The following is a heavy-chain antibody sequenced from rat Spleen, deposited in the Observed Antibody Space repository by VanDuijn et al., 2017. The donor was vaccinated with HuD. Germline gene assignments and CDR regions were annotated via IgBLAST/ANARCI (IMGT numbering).Heavy chain of an antibody. CDR1: GFSLTSNG. V-gene: IGHV2S12*01. CDR2: ISSGGNT. CDR3: TRESLPGYNSHWFVY. Sequence: QVHLKESGPGLVQSSQTLSLTCTVSGFSLTSNGVSWVRQPPGEGLEWIAAISSGGNTYYNSALKSRRSISRDTSKSQVFLKMNSLQTEDTATYFCTRESLPGYNSHWFVYWGQGTLVTVSS. J-gene: IGHJ3*01. D-gene: IGHD1-4*01.